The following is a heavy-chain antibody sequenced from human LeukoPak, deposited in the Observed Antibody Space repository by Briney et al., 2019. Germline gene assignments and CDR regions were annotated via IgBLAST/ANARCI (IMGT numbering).Heavy chain of an antibody. Sequence: SETLSLTCTVSGGSISSSSYYWGWIRQPPGKGLEWIGSIYYSGSTYYNPSLKSRVTISVDTSKNQFSLKLSSVTAADTAVYYCARDQRWSGYYYWGQGTLVTVSS. J-gene: IGHJ4*02. V-gene: IGHV4-39*07. CDR1: GGSISSSSYY. CDR3: ARDQRWSGYYY. CDR2: IYYSGST. D-gene: IGHD3-3*01.